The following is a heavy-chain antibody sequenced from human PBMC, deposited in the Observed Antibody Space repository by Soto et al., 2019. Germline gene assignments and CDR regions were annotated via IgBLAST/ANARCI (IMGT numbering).Heavy chain of an antibody. CDR1: GFALCGYT. CDR2: ISSNGVGT. CDR3: ARRARPDFYYMDV. D-gene: IGHD6-6*01. V-gene: IGHV3-64*01. J-gene: IGHJ6*03. Sequence: GGSLRLSCAASGFALCGYTMDWVRQAPGKGLEYVSGISSNGVGTYYANSVQGRFTISRDNSKNTVYLQMGSLRPEDMAVYYCARRARPDFYYMDVWGKGTTVTVSS.